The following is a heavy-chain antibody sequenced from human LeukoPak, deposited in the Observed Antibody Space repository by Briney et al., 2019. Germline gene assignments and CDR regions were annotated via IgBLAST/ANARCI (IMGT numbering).Heavy chain of an antibody. V-gene: IGHV1-69*04. CDR2: IIPILGIA. J-gene: IGHJ4*02. CDR1: GGTFSSYA. Sequence: SVKVSCKASGGTFSSYAISWVRQAPGQGLEWMGRIIPILGIANYAQKFQGRVTITADKSTSTAYMELNSLRAEDTAVYYCAKDRGYCSSTSCYQWHDYWGQGTLVTVSS. D-gene: IGHD2-2*01. CDR3: AKDRGYCSSTSCYQWHDY.